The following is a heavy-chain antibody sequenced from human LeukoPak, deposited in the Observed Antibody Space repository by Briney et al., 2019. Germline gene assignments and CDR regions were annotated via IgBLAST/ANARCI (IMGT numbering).Heavy chain of an antibody. CDR1: GGSFSDYF. Sequence: SETLSLTCAVYGGSFSDYFWSWIRQPPGKGLEWIGEINHSGSTNYNPSLKSRVTISVDTSKNQFSLKLSSVTAADTAVYYCARATTWGLYGGNSERSCGFDYWGQGTLVTVSS. CDR3: ARATTWGLYGGNSERSCGFDY. V-gene: IGHV4-34*01. J-gene: IGHJ4*02. D-gene: IGHD4-23*01. CDR2: INHSGST.